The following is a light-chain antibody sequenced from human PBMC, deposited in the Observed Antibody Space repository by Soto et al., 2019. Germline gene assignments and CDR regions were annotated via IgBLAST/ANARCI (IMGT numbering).Light chain of an antibody. V-gene: IGKV1D-8*03. CDR2: AAS. J-gene: IGKJ1*01. Sequence: VIWMTQSPSLLSAYTGDRVTISCRISQGISSYLAWYQQKPGKAPELLIYAASTLQSGVPSRFSGSGSGTDFTLTISCLQSEDFATYYCQQYYSFPPAFGQGTKVEIK. CDR1: QGISSY. CDR3: QQYYSFPPA.